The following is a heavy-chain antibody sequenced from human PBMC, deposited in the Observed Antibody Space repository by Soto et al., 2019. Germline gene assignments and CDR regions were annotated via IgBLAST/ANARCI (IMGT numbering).Heavy chain of an antibody. V-gene: IGHV3-15*01. Sequence: GGSLRLSCAASGFTFSNAWMSWVRQAPGKGLEWVGRIKSKTDGGTTDYAAPVKGRFTISRDDSKNTLYLQMNSLKTEYTAVYCCTARYCSSGSCVSEYFQHWGQGTLVSVSS. CDR2: IKSKTDGGTT. CDR1: GFTFSNAW. D-gene: IGHD2-15*01. J-gene: IGHJ1*01. CDR3: TARYCSSGSCVSEYFQH.